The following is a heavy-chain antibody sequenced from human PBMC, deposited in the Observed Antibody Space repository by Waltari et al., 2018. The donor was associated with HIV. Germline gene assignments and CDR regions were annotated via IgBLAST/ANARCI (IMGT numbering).Heavy chain of an antibody. CDR1: GSSFPNYW. CDR2: VYPADSDT. D-gene: IGHD3-16*01. J-gene: IGHJ4*02. Sequence: EVQLVQSGAEVQKPGESLRLSCPGSGSSFPNYWIGWVRQMPGKGLEWMGIVYPADSDTRYSPSFQGQVTISADKSISTAYLQWSSLKASDSAIYYCVRQFGDQWGQGSLVTVSS. CDR3: VRQFGDQ. V-gene: IGHV5-51*01.